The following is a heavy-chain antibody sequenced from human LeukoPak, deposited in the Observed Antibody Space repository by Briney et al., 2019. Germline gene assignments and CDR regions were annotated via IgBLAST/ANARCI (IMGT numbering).Heavy chain of an antibody. CDR2: IYYSGST. J-gene: IGHJ4*02. CDR3: ARRDTMVRGVIELFDY. V-gene: IGHV4-59*01. CDR1: GGSISSYY. Sequence: SETLSLTCTVSGGSISSYYWSWIRQPPGKGLEWIGYIYYSGSTNYNPSLKSRVTISVDTSKNQFSLKLSSVTAADTAVYYCARRDTMVRGVIELFDYWGQGTLVTVSS. D-gene: IGHD3-10*01.